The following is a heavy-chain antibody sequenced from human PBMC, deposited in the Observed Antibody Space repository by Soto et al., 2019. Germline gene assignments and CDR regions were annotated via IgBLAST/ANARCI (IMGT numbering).Heavy chain of an antibody. CDR1: GFPFRGYP. Sequence: EVQLLESGGGLVQPGGSLKLSFAASGFPFRGYPMSWFGQAPGRGLEWAQTISGSGGSTYYADSLKGRFTISRDNSKNTLYLQMNSLRAEDTAVYYCAREKAHCGGTSCLYYFDYWGQGTLVTVSS. CDR3: AREKAHCGGTSCLYYFDY. CDR2: ISGSGGST. V-gene: IGHV3-23*01. D-gene: IGHD2-2*01. J-gene: IGHJ4*02.